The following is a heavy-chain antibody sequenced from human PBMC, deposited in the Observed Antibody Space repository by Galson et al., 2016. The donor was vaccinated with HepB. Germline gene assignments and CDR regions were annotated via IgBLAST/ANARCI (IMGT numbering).Heavy chain of an antibody. CDR2: MRNKTYSGAT. V-gene: IGHV3-49*03. J-gene: IGHJ6*02. Sequence: SLRLSCAGSGFTFGAYTMSWFRQAPGKGPEWVGLMRNKTYSGATEYAASVKGRFTISREDSKSIAYLQMDSLKTEDTGIYYCTRVAYSSTWYEYFGMDVWGHGTTVTVSS. D-gene: IGHD6-13*01. CDR1: GFTFGAYT. CDR3: TRVAYSSTWYEYFGMDV.